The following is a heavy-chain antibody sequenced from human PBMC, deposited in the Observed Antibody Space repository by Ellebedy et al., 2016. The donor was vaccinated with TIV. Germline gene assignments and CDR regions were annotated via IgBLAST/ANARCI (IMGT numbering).Heavy chain of an antibody. CDR3: ARDWLGDFWSGYFEGIRYGMDV. CDR1: GFTVSSNY. CDR2: IYSGGST. D-gene: IGHD3-3*01. J-gene: IGHJ6*02. V-gene: IGHV3-53*01. Sequence: PGGSLRLSCAASGFTVSSNYMNWVRQAPGQGLEWVSVIYSGGSTYYADSVKGRFTISRDNSKNTLYLQMNSLRAEDTAVYYCARDWLGDFWSGYFEGIRYGMDVWGQGTTVTVSS.